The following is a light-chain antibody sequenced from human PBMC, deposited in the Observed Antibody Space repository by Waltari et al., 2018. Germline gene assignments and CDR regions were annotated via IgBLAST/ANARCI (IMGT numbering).Light chain of an antibody. Sequence: SALTQPATVSGSPGQSDTISCPGTSRGFGNYNLDPWYQQYPDKAPKLMIYGVSKRPSGVSNRFSGSKSGNTASLTISGLQAEDEADYYCCSYAGTSYVFGTGTKVTVL. CDR2: GVS. CDR3: CSYAGTSYV. CDR1: SRGFGNYNL. V-gene: IGLV2-23*02. J-gene: IGLJ1*01.